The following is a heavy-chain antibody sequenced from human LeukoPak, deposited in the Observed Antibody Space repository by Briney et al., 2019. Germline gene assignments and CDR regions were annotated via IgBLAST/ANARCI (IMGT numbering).Heavy chain of an antibody. Sequence: ASVKVSCKASGYTFTSYGISWVRQAPGQGLEGMGWISAYNGNTNYAQKLQGRVTMTTDTSTSTAYMELRSLRSDDTAVYYCARGLGYCSGGSCYRAFSWFDPWGQGTLVTVSS. V-gene: IGHV1-18*01. CDR3: ARGLGYCSGGSCYRAFSWFDP. J-gene: IGHJ5*02. CDR2: ISAYNGNT. D-gene: IGHD2-15*01. CDR1: GYTFTSYG.